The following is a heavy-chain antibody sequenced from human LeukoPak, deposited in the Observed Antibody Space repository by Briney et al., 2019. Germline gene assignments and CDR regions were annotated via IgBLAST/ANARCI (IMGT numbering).Heavy chain of an antibody. CDR2: IYHSGST. J-gene: IGHJ1*01. CDR3: ARHMEVSGTRGFSD. Sequence: KTSETLSLTCAVSGGYISNWRSWVRPPPGKGLEWIGEIYHSGSTNSNPSLKDRVIISVDKSNNQFSLKLRSVTAADTAVYYCARHMEVSGTRGFSDWGQGTLVTVSS. D-gene: IGHD5/OR15-5a*01. V-gene: IGHV4-4*02. CDR1: GGYISNW.